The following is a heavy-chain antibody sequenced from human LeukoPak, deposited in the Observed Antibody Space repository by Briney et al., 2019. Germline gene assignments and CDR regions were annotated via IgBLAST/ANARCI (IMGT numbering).Heavy chain of an antibody. D-gene: IGHD2-21*02. V-gene: IGHV3-64*01. Sequence: GGSLRLSCAASGFTFSNYAMDWVRQAPGKGLEYVSAISSNGGSTYYANAVKGRFTISRDNSKNTLYLQMGSLRAEDMAVYYCARRNKVTRSFDYRGQGTLVTVSS. CDR3: ARRNKVTRSFDY. J-gene: IGHJ4*02. CDR1: GFTFSNYA. CDR2: ISSNGGST.